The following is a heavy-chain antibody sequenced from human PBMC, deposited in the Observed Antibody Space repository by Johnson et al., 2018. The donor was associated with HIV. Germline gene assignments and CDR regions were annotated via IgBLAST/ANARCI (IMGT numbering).Heavy chain of an antibody. J-gene: IGHJ3*02. D-gene: IGHD3-22*01. CDR1: GFTFSNYA. CDR3: AKGRSMCYYDSSGWGGAFDI. CDR2: ISYDVSND. V-gene: IGHV3-30*04. Sequence: QVQLVESGGGVVQPGRSLRLSCAASGFTFSNYAMHWVRQAPGKGLEWVAFISYDVSNDYYAASVKARFTISSDNSTNTLYLQMNSRRAEDTAVYYCAKGRSMCYYDSSGWGGAFDIWGQGTMVTVSS.